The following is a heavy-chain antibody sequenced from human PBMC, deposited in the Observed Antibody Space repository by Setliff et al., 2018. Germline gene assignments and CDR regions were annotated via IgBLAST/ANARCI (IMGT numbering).Heavy chain of an antibody. Sequence: ASVKVSCKASGYTFTGYFIHWVRQAPGQGLEWMGWINPNSGGTNYAQKFQGRVTMTRDTSISTAYMELSRLRSDDTAVYSCVRDRRPGNWGFDPWGQGTLVTVSS. CDR2: INPNSGGT. CDR1: GYTFTGYF. V-gene: IGHV1-2*02. J-gene: IGHJ5*02. CDR3: VRDRRPGNWGFDP. D-gene: IGHD3-16*01.